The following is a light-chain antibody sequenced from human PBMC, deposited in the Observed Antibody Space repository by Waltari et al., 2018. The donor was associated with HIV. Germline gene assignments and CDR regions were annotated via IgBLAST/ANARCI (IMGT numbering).Light chain of an antibody. J-gene: IGKJ1*01. V-gene: IGKV4-1*01. CDR3: QQYYSTPWT. CDR2: WAS. CDR1: QSVLYSSNNKNY. Sequence: DMEMTQFPDSLAVSLNERATINCKSSQSVLYSSNNKNYLAWYQQKPGQPPKLLIYWASTRGSGVPDRFSGSGSGTDFTLTISSLQAEDVAVYYCQQYYSTPWTFGQGTKVEI.